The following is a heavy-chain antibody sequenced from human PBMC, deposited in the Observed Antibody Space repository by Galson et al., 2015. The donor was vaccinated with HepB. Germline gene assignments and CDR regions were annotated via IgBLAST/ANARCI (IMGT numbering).Heavy chain of an antibody. CDR1: GYTFTSYD. Sequence: SVKVSCKASGYTFTSYDINWVRQATGQGLEWMGWMNPNSGNTGYAQKFQGRVTMTRNTSISTAYMELSSLRSEDTAVYYCARGRRDSSGYYWGLESDYWGQGTLVTVSS. D-gene: IGHD3-22*01. CDR3: ARGRRDSSGYYWGLESDY. CDR2: MNPNSGNT. V-gene: IGHV1-8*01. J-gene: IGHJ4*02.